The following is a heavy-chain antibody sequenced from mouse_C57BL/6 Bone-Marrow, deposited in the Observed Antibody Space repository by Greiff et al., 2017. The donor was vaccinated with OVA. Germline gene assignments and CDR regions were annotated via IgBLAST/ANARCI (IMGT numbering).Heavy chain of an antibody. D-gene: IGHD1-1*01. V-gene: IGHV5-17*01. CDR2: ISSGSSTI. J-gene: IGHJ4*01. CDR1: GFTFSDYG. CDR3: EWPLYDGSSYVYYAMDY. Sequence: EVKLVESGGGLVKPGGSLKLSCAASGFTFSDYGMHWVRQAPEKGLEWVAYISSGSSTIYYADTVKGRFTIPRDNAKNTLFLRMTSLRSEDTAVYYCEWPLYDGSSYVYYAMDYWGQGTSVTVSA.